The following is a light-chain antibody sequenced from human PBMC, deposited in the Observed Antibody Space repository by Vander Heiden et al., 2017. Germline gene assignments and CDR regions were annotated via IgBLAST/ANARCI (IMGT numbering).Light chain of an antibody. J-gene: IGKJ1*01. V-gene: IGKV1-5*01. CDR1: QSITTW. CDR3: QQYSIDSPT. CDR2: DAS. Sequence: DIQMTQSPSTLSASVGDRITITCRASQSITTWLDWYQQKPGKAPKVLIYDASNLQSGVPSRFSGSGSGTDFSLTISSLQPDDFATYYCQQYSIDSPTFGQGTKVEI.